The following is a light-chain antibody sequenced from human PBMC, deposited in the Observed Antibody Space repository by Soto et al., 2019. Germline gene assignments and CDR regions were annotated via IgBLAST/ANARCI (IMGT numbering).Light chain of an antibody. CDR1: QSVSSN. J-gene: IGKJ2*01. Sequence: EIVKTQSPATLSVSPGERATLSCRASQSVSSNLAWYQQKPDQAPRLLIYGASTWATGIPARFSGSGSGTEFTLTISSLQSEDFAVYYCQQYNNWPPYTFGQGTKLEIK. CDR2: GAS. V-gene: IGKV3-15*01. CDR3: QQYNNWPPYT.